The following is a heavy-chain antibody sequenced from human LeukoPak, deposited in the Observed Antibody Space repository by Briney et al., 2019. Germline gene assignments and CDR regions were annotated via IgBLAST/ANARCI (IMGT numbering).Heavy chain of an antibody. CDR1: GFTFSSYW. CDR3: ARGHRAWSY. Sequence: GGSLRLSCSASGFTFSSYWVTWVRQAPGKGLEWVPNVKQDGSEKNYVDSVKGRFTISRDNAKNSLYLQMNSLRVDDTAVYYCARGHRAWSYWGQGTLVTVSS. J-gene: IGHJ4*02. D-gene: IGHD3-3*01. V-gene: IGHV3-7*01. CDR2: VKQDGSEK.